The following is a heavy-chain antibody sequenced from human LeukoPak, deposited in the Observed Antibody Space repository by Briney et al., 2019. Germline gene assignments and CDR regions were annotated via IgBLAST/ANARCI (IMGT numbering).Heavy chain of an antibody. D-gene: IGHD6-13*01. CDR3: ARDRIAAGDYFDY. J-gene: IGHJ4*02. V-gene: IGHV3-11*01. CDR1: GFTFSDYY. CDR2: ISSSGSTI. Sequence: GGSLRLSCAAPGFTFSDYYMSWIRQAPGKGLEWVSYISSSGSTIYYADSVEGRFTISRDNAKNSLYLQMNSLRAEDTAVYYCARDRIAAGDYFDYWGQGTLVTVSS.